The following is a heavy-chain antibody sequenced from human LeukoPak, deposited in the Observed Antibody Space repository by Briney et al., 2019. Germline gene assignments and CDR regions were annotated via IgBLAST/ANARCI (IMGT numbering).Heavy chain of an antibody. CDR3: ARTMVVTAIMIYYYGMDV. CDR1: GYTFTSYY. Sequence: ASVKVSCKASGYTFTSYYMHWVRQAPGQGLEWMGIINPSGGSTSYAQKFQGRVTITADESTSTAYMELSSLRSEDTAVYYCARTMVVTAIMIYYYGMDVWGQGTTVTVSS. D-gene: IGHD2-21*02. CDR2: INPSGGST. J-gene: IGHJ6*02. V-gene: IGHV1-46*01.